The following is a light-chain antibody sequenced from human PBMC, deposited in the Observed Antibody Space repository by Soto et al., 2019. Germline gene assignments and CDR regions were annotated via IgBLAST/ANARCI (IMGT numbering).Light chain of an antibody. J-gene: IGLJ1*01. CDR3: QSYDSRLSAYV. CDR1: NSNIGAGYD. CDR2: TNN. Sequence: QYVLTQPPSVSGATGQRVTISCTGSNSNIGAGYDVHWYLQLPGTAPKLLVYTNNNRPSGVPDRFSGSKSGTSASLAITGLQAEDEADYYCQSYDSRLSAYVFGTGTKVTV. V-gene: IGLV1-40*01.